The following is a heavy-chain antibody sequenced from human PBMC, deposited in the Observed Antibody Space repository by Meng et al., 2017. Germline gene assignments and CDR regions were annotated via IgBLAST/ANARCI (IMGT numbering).Heavy chain of an antibody. Sequence: SETLSLTCTVSGDSITSSNYYWGWSRQPPGKGLGWIGSIYYNGRTDYNPSLKSRVTISVDTSKNQFSLKLSSVTAADTAVYYCAPYGSGNYWGFGYWGQGARVTVSS. D-gene: IGHD3-10*01. V-gene: IGHV4-39*07. CDR3: APYGSGNYWGFGY. CDR1: GDSITSSNYY. CDR2: IYYNGRT. J-gene: IGHJ4*02.